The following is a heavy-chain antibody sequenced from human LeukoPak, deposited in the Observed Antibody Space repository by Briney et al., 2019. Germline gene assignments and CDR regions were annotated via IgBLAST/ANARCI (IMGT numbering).Heavy chain of an antibody. J-gene: IGHJ3*02. D-gene: IGHD5-18*01. CDR1: GFTVSSNY. Sequence: GGSLRLSCAASGFTVSSNYMSWVRQAPGKGLEWVSVIYSGGSTYYADSVKGRFTISRDNAKNSLYLQMNSLRAEDTAVYYCAREYSSNAFDIWGQGTMVTVSS. CDR3: AREYSSNAFDI. CDR2: IYSGGST. V-gene: IGHV3-66*01.